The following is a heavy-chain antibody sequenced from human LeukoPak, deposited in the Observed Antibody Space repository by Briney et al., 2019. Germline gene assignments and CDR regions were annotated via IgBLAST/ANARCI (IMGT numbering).Heavy chain of an antibody. Sequence: SKTLSLTCTVSGVSISSGDYDWSSIRQPPGKGLDWIGYIYYSGSTYYNPSLKSRVTISVDTSKNQFSLKLSSVTAADTSVYYCARDDYVWGSYRYTYHWGQGTLVTVSS. CDR2: IYYSGST. CDR3: ARDDYVWGSYRYTYH. J-gene: IGHJ5*02. D-gene: IGHD3-16*02. V-gene: IGHV4-30-4*08. CDR1: GVSISSGDYD.